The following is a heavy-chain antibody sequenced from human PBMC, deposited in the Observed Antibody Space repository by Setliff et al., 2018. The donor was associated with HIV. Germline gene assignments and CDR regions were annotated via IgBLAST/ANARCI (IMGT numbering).Heavy chain of an antibody. V-gene: IGHV1-18*01. CDR3: ARMQAYYNFWRSTYYFDY. CDR2: ISPYNGDA. D-gene: IGHD3-3*01. J-gene: IGHJ4*02. CDR1: GYPFTSYG. Sequence: SVKVSCKASGYPFTSYGICWVRQAPGHGLEWMGYISPYNGDAYYAEKFQGRVTMTTDTSTTAVSMELTNLRSDDTAVYFCARMQAYYNFWRSTYYFDYWGQGTPVTVS.